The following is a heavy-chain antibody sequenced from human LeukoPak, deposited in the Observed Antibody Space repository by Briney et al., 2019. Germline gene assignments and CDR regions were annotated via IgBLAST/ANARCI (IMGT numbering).Heavy chain of an antibody. Sequence: GASVEVSCKASGYTFSNYGVSWARQAPGQGLECMGWISAYNGNTKYVEKFQGRVTMTRDTTTSTAYMELSSLTSADTAVYYCASWLRGVIGAFDIWGQGTMVTVSA. CDR3: ASWLRGVIGAFDI. J-gene: IGHJ3*02. D-gene: IGHD3-10*01. V-gene: IGHV1-18*01. CDR2: ISAYNGNT. CDR1: GYTFSNYG.